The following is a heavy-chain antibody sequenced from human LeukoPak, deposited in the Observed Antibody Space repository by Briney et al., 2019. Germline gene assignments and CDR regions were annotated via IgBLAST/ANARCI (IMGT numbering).Heavy chain of an antibody. Sequence: SVKVSCKASGDTFTNYPISWVRQAPGQGLEWMGGIIPIFNTTNYAQKFQGRVTITTDESTSTAFMELTSLRSEDTAVYYCARVPEATHFDYCGQGTLVTVSS. CDR1: GDTFTNYP. CDR3: ARVPEATHFDY. CDR2: IIPIFNTT. V-gene: IGHV1-69*05. J-gene: IGHJ4*02.